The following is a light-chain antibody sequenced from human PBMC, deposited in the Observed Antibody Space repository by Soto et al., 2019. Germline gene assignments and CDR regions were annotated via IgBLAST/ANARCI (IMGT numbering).Light chain of an antibody. CDR2: GAS. CDR1: QSVSSSY. J-gene: IGKJ1*01. Sequence: EIVLTQSPATLSLSPGERATLSCGASQSVSSSYLAWYQQKPGLAPRLLISGASTRAAGISDRFRGSGSGTEFTLTISSLRSEDSAIYYCQQYFEWPPMTFGQGTKVDIK. CDR3: QQYFEWPPMT. V-gene: IGKV3D-20*01.